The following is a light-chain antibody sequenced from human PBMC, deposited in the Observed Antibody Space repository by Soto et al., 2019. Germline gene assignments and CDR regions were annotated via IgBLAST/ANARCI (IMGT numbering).Light chain of an antibody. Sequence: EIVLTQSPGTLSLSPGERATLSCKASQSVTSRYLAWYQQKPGQAPMLLIYGASSRATGIADRFSGSGSGTDFTLTISRLEPEDFAVYFCQQYNNSPEYTFGQGTRLEIK. CDR2: GAS. CDR3: QQYNNSPEYT. J-gene: IGKJ2*01. V-gene: IGKV3-20*01. CDR1: QSVTSRY.